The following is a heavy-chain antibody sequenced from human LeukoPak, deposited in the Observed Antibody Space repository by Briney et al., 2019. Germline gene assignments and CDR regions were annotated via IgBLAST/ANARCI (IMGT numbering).Heavy chain of an antibody. CDR1: GYTFTGYY. D-gene: IGHD6-19*01. CDR2: INPNSGGT. CDR3: ARDRSSGLDY. J-gene: IGHJ4*02. V-gene: IGHV1-2*02. Sequence: ASVKVSFKSSGYTFTGYYMHWVRQAPGQGLEWMGWINPNSGGTNYAQNFQGRVTMTRDTTISTAYMELSRLRSDDTAVYYCARDRSSGLDYWGQGTLVTVSS.